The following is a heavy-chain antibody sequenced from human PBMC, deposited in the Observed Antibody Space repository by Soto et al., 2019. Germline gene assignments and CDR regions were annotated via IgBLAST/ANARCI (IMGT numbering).Heavy chain of an antibody. J-gene: IGHJ6*02. Sequence: ASVKVSCKASGGTFSSYAISWVRQAPGQGLEWMGGIIPIFGTANYAQKFQGRVTITADKSTSTAYMELSSLRSEDTAVYYCASALLDCSSTSCYITYYGMDVWGQGTTVTVSS. V-gene: IGHV1-69*06. CDR2: IIPIFGTA. CDR1: GGTFSSYA. CDR3: ASALLDCSSTSCYITYYGMDV. D-gene: IGHD2-2*02.